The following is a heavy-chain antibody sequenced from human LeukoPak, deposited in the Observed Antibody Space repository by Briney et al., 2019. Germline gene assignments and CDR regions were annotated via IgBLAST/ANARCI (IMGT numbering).Heavy chain of an antibody. V-gene: IGHV3-33*01. Sequence: GMSLRLSCAASGFTFNVYGIHWDRQAPGQGLEWVAVIWNDGSNKYYADSVKGRFTISRDNSKNTLYLQMNSLRFEHTDVYYCARDYDSSGYYYARTPDYWGQGTLVTVSS. J-gene: IGHJ4*02. D-gene: IGHD3-22*01. CDR1: GFTFNVYG. CDR2: IWNDGSNK. CDR3: ARDYDSSGYYYARTPDY.